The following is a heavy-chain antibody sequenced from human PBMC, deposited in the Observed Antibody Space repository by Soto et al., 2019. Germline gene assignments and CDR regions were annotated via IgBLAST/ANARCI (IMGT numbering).Heavy chain of an antibody. D-gene: IGHD3-9*01. CDR3: AVNSYYDILTGYYDY. V-gene: IGHV3-23*01. J-gene: IGHJ4*02. CDR1: GFTFSSYA. CDR2: ISGSGGST. Sequence: EVQLLESGGGLVQPGGSLRLSCAASGFTFSSYAMSWVRQAPGKGLEWVSAISGSGGSTYYADSGKGRFTISRDNSKNTLYLQMNSLRAEDTAVYYCAVNSYYDILTGYYDYWGQGTLVTVSS.